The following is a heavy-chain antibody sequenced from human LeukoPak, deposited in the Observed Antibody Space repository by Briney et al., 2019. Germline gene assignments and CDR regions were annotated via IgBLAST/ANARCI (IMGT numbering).Heavy chain of an antibody. CDR2: IRSKAYGGTT. CDR1: GFTFGDYA. CDR3: TRDLRRGVTLDLDIAVASNDY. Sequence: GGALRLSCTASGFTFGDYAMSWVRQAPGKGLEWVGFIRSKAYGGTTEYAASVKGRFTISRDDSKSIAYLQVNSLKTEDTAVYYCTRDLRRGVTLDLDIAVASNDYWGQGTLVTVSS. V-gene: IGHV3-49*04. D-gene: IGHD6-19*01. J-gene: IGHJ4*02.